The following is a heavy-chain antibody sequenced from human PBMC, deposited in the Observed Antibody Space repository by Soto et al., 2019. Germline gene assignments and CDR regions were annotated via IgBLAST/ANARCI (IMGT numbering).Heavy chain of an antibody. Sequence: ASVKVSCKASGYTFTSYDINWVRQATGQGLEWMGWMNPNSGNTGYAQKFQGRVTMTRNTSISTAYMELSSLRSEDTAVYYCARGRRHLGYYDYIWGRPNHYFDYWGQGTLVTVSS. CDR2: MNPNSGNT. CDR1: GYTFTSYD. V-gene: IGHV1-8*01. CDR3: ARGRRHLGYYDYIWGRPNHYFDY. D-gene: IGHD3-16*01. J-gene: IGHJ4*02.